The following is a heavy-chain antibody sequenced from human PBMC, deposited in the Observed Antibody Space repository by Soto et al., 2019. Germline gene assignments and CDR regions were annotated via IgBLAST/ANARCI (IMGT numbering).Heavy chain of an antibody. CDR1: GETFNMFN. J-gene: IGHJ5*02. CDR3: ARAPPRGWFDT. D-gene: IGHD3-10*01. CDR2: IAPITGTT. V-gene: IGHV1-46*02. Sequence: QVQLVQSGAELRESGASVKVSCKTSGETFNMFNIHWVRQAPGQGPEWMGTIAPITGTTQYAEKFEGRVTMTGDASTRTVYMELSSLTSQDTAMFYCARAPPRGWFDTWGQGTLVTVSS.